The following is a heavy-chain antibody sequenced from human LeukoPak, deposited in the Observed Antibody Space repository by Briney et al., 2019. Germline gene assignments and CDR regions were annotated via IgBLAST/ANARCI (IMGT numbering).Heavy chain of an antibody. CDR1: GFTFSSYE. D-gene: IGHD3-10*02. Sequence: GGSLRLSCAASGFTFSSYEMNWVRRAPGKGLEWVSYISSSGSTIYYADSVKGRFTISRDNAKNSLYLQMNSLRAEDTAVYYCARDVPWFDPWGQGTLVTVSS. J-gene: IGHJ5*02. CDR2: ISSSGSTI. V-gene: IGHV3-48*03. CDR3: ARDVPWFDP.